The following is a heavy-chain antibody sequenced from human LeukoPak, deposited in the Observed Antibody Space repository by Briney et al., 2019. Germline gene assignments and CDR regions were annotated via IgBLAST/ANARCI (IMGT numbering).Heavy chain of an antibody. J-gene: IGHJ4*02. CDR2: ISSSSSYT. D-gene: IGHD1-1*01. CDR3: ARGTGTTAYVDY. CDR1: GFTFSDYY. V-gene: IGHV3-11*06. Sequence: PGGSLRLSCAASGFTFSDYYMSWIRQAPGKGLEWVSYISSSSSYTKYADSVKGRFTISRDNAKNSLYLQVNSLRAEDTAVYYCARGTGTTAYVDYWGQGTLVTVSS.